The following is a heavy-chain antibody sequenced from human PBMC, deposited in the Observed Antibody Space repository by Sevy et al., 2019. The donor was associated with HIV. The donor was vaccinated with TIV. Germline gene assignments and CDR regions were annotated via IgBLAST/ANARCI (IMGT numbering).Heavy chain of an antibody. V-gene: IGHV4-34*01. Sequence: SETLSLTCAVYGGSFSGYYWSWIRQPPGKGLEWIGEINHSGSTNYNPSLKSRVTISVDTSKNQFSLKLSAVTAADTAVYYCSRHCGSTSCSHAFDIWGQGTMVTVSS. CDR1: GGSFSGYY. CDR3: SRHCGSTSCSHAFDI. J-gene: IGHJ3*02. D-gene: IGHD2-2*01. CDR2: INHSGST.